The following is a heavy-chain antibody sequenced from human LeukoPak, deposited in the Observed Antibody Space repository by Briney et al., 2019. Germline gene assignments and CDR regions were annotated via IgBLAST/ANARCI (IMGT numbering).Heavy chain of an antibody. D-gene: IGHD5-18*01. Sequence: QSGGSLRLSCAASGFTVSSNHMSWVRQAPGKGLEWVAAIYSGGSTHYADSVKGRFTVSRDNSKNTPYLQMNSLRAEDTAVYYCARGMIQLWHWGQGTLVTVSS. CDR3: ARGMIQLWH. CDR2: IYSGGST. CDR1: GFTVSSNH. V-gene: IGHV3-53*01. J-gene: IGHJ4*02.